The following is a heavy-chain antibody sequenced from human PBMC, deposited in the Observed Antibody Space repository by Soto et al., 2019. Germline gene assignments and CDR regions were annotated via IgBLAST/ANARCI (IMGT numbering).Heavy chain of an antibody. CDR2: ISYDGSNK. D-gene: IGHD3-3*01. Sequence: QVQLVESGGGVVQPGRSLRLSCAASGFTFSSYAMHWVRQAPGKGLEWVAVISYDGSNKNHADTVKGRFTLSRDNSKNTLYLQMNSLRAEDTAVYYCARGYDFWSGYYYPYGMDVWGQGTTVTVSS. V-gene: IGHV3-30-3*01. CDR1: GFTFSSYA. J-gene: IGHJ6*02. CDR3: ARGYDFWSGYYYPYGMDV.